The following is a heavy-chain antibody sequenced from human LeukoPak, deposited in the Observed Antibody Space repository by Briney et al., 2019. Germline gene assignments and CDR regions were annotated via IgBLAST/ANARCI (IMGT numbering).Heavy chain of an antibody. Sequence: SGPTLVKPTQTLTLTCTFSGFSLSTSGVGVGWIRQPPGKALEWLALIYWDDDKRHSPSLKSRLTIIKDTSKNQVVLTMTNMDPVDTATYYCAHSKVRWFGELLPKRGGLFDYWGQGTLVTVSS. J-gene: IGHJ4*02. D-gene: IGHD3-10*01. V-gene: IGHV2-5*02. CDR1: GFSLSTSGVG. CDR3: AHSKVRWFGELLPKRGGLFDY. CDR2: IYWDDDK.